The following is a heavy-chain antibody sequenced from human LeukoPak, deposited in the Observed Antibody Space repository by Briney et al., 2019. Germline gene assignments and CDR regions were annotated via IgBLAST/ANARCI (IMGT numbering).Heavy chain of an antibody. D-gene: IGHD4-17*01. Sequence: GGSLRLSCAASGFTFTSYSMNWVRQAPGKGLEWISYISSSSSTIYYADSVKGRFTISRDNAKSSLYLQMNSLRAEDTAVYYCARDYYGDYVFDYWGQGTLVTVSS. CDR2: ISSSSSTI. V-gene: IGHV3-48*01. CDR1: GFTFTSYS. J-gene: IGHJ4*02. CDR3: ARDYYGDYVFDY.